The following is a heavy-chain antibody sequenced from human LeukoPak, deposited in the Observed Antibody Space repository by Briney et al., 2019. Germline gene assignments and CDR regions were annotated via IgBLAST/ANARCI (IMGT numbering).Heavy chain of an antibody. V-gene: IGHV3-64*01. CDR2: ISSNGDST. CDR1: GFTFSSYA. J-gene: IGHJ4*02. D-gene: IGHD2-15*01. Sequence: GGSLRVSCAASGFTFSSYAMYWVRQAPGKGLEYVSAISSNGDSTYYANSVKGRFTISRDNSKNTLYLQMGSLRPEDMAVYSCARARVPATSGAFDYWGQGTLVTVSS. CDR3: ARARVPATSGAFDY.